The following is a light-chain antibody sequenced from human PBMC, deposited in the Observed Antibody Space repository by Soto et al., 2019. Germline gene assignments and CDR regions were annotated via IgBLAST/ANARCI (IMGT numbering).Light chain of an antibody. CDR2: DVS. CDR1: SSDVGGYNY. Sequence: QSALTQPASVSGSPGQSITISCTGTSSDVGGYNYVSWYQQHPDKAPKLMIYDVSNRPSGVSNRFSGSKSGNMASLTISGLQAEDEADYYCSSYTSSSTVVFGGGTKLTVL. CDR3: SSYTSSSTVV. V-gene: IGLV2-14*01. J-gene: IGLJ2*01.